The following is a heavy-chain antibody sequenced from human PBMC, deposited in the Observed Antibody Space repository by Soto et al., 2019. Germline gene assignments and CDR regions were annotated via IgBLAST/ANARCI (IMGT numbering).Heavy chain of an antibody. V-gene: IGHV1-46*03. CDR3: ASEEAIYFRGASSSPVDFDF. D-gene: IGHD2-15*01. CDR1: GYTFTSYY. CDR2: INPSGGST. Sequence: SVKVSCKASGYTFTSYYMHWVRQAPGQGLEWMGIINPSGGSTSYAQKFQGRVTMTRDTSTSTVYMELSSLRSEDTAVYYCASEEAIYFRGASSSPVDFDFRGQGTSVTV. J-gene: IGHJ3*01.